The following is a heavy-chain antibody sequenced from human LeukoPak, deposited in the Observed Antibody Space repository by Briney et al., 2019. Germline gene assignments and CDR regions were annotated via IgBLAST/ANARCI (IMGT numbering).Heavy chain of an antibody. V-gene: IGHV7-4-1*02. Sequence: EASVKVSCKASGDTFSSYYIHWVRQAPGQGLEWMGWINTKTGHPTYAQAFTGRFVFSLDTSVSTAYLQISSLKAEDTAVYFCATTYDSGSYAFDIWGQGTMVTVSS. CDR1: GDTFSSYY. CDR2: INTKTGHP. J-gene: IGHJ3*02. CDR3: ATTYDSGSYAFDI. D-gene: IGHD3-10*01.